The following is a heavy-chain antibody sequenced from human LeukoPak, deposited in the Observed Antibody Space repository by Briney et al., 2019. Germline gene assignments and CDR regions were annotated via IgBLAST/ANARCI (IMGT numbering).Heavy chain of an antibody. D-gene: IGHD6-19*01. V-gene: IGHV3-23*01. CDR2: ISGGGGST. CDR1: GFTFSSYA. J-gene: IGHJ4*02. CDR3: AIAVAAANYFDY. Sequence: GGSLRLSCAASGFTFSSYAMSWVREAPGKGLEWVSAISGGGGSTYYADSVKGRFTISRDNPKNTLYLQMNSLRAEDTAVYYCAIAVAAANYFDYWGQGTLVTVSS.